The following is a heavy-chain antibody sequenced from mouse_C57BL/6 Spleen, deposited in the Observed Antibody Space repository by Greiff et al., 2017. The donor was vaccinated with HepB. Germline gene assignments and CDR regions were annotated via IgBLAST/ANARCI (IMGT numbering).Heavy chain of an antibody. V-gene: IGHV1-69*01. CDR2: IDPSASYT. D-gene: IGHD4-1*01. Sequence: QVQLQHPGAELVMPGASVKLSCKASGYTFTSYWMHWVKQRPGHGLEWIGEIDPSASYTNYNHKFKGKSTLTVDNSSSTAYMHLSILTSEDSAVYYCAGWNWDYFDYWGQGTTRTVAS. CDR3: AGWNWDYFDY. J-gene: IGHJ2*01. CDR1: GYTFTSYW.